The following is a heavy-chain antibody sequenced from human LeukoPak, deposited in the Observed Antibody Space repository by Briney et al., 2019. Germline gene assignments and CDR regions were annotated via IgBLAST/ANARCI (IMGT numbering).Heavy chain of an antibody. CDR3: ARLTFHYDGSGYYFDY. Sequence: PSETLSLTCTVSGGSISSSSYYWGWIRQPPGKGLEWIGSIYYGGSTYYNPSLKSRVTISVDTSKKQISLKQNSVTAADTAVYYCARLTFHYDGSGYYFDYWGQGTLVTVSS. J-gene: IGHJ4*02. CDR1: GGSISSSSYY. V-gene: IGHV4-39*01. CDR2: IYYGGST. D-gene: IGHD3-22*01.